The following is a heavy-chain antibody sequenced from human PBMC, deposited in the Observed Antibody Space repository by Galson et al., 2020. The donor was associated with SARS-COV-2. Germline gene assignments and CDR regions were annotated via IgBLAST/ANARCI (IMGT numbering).Heavy chain of an antibody. D-gene: IGHD2-15*01. V-gene: IGHV4-34*01. J-gene: IGHJ6*03. CDR1: GGSFSGYY. CDR3: ARARAGPYCSGGSCYSGRPYYYYYYMDV. Sequence: SETLSLTCAVYGGSFSGYYWSWIRQPPGKGLEWIGEINHSGSTNYNPSLKSRVTISVDTSKNQFSLKLSSVTAADTAVYYCARARAGPYCSGGSCYSGRPYYYYYYMDVWGKGTTVTVSS. CDR2: INHSGST.